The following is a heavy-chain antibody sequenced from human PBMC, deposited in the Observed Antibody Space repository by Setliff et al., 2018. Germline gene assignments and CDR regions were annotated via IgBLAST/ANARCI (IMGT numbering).Heavy chain of an antibody. CDR3: ARPYNSDWYSTYGMDV. CDR2: ISSSSSYI. CDR1: GFTFSSYS. Sequence: PGGSLRLSCAASGFTFSSYSMNWVRQAPGKGLEWVSSISSSSSYIYYADSVKGRFTISRDNAKNSLYLQTNSLRAEDTAVYYCARPYNSDWYSTYGMDVWGQGTTVTVSS. D-gene: IGHD6-19*01. V-gene: IGHV3-21*01. J-gene: IGHJ6*02.